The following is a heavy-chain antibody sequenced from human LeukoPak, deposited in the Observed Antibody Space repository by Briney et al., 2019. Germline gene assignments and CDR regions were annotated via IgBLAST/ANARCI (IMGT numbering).Heavy chain of an antibody. J-gene: IGHJ4*02. D-gene: IGHD4-17*01. V-gene: IGHV3-23*01. CDR2: ISGSGGST. Sequence: GGSLRLSCAASGFTVSSNYMNWVRQAPGKGLEWVSAISGSGGSTYYADSVKGRFTISRDNSKNTLYLQMNSLRAEDTAVYYCAKDPAYGDYLFYWGQGTLVTVSS. CDR3: AKDPAYGDYLFY. CDR1: GFTVSSNY.